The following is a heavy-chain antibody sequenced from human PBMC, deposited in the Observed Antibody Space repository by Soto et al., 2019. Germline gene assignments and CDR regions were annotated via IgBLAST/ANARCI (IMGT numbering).Heavy chain of an antibody. D-gene: IGHD3-22*01. CDR3: ARDSGLHIVVVINDAFDI. Sequence: GGSLRLSCAASGFTFSSYAMHWVRQAPGKGLEWVAVISYDGSNKYYADSVKGRFTISRDNSKNTLYLQMNSLRAEDTAVYYCARDSGLHIVVVINDAFDIWGQGTMVTVSS. CDR2: ISYDGSNK. V-gene: IGHV3-30-3*01. J-gene: IGHJ3*02. CDR1: GFTFSSYA.